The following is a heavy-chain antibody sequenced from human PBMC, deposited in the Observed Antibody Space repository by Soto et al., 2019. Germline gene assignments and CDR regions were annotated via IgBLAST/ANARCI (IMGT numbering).Heavy chain of an antibody. V-gene: IGHV4-4*07. Sequence: SETLSLTCTVSGASITGSSYWSWIRQPAGKGLEWIGRFSLSGTTNYNPSLRGRVTMSADVSKNQFSLRLTSVTAADTALYCCARGMTPLGAPAWYYFDSWGQGTRVTAPQ. D-gene: IGHD2-15*01. CDR1: GASITGSSY. J-gene: IGHJ4*02. CDR2: FSLSGTT. CDR3: ARGMTPLGAPAWYYFDS.